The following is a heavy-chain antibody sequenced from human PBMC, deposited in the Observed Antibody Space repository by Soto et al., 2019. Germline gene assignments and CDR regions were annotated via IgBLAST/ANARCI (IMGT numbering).Heavy chain of an antibody. CDR2: IYDSVST. V-gene: IGHV4-59*01. CDR1: GGSISSDY. J-gene: IGHJ4*02. Sequence: SETLSLTCTVSGGSISSDYWSWIRQPPGKGLEWIGYIYDSVSTNYNPSLKSRVAISVDTSKNQFSLKLRSVTAADTAVYYCTRGPPSDYWGQGTLVTVSS. CDR3: TRGPPSDY.